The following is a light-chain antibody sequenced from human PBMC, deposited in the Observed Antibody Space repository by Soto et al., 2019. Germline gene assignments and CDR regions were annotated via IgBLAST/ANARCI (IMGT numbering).Light chain of an antibody. CDR2: GAS. V-gene: IGKV3-15*01. CDR3: QQYNNSPLT. CDR1: QSVSSK. J-gene: IGKJ4*01. Sequence: EIVMTQSPATLSVSPGERATLSCRASQSVSSKLAWYQQKPGQAPRLLIYGASTRATGIPARFSGSGSGTEFTLTISSLQSEDFAVYYCQQYNNSPLTFGGGTKVEIK.